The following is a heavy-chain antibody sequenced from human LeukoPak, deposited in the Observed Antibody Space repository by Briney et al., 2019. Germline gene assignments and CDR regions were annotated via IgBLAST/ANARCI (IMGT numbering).Heavy chain of an antibody. J-gene: IGHJ6*02. CDR3: AKSVRVVRGVRQPYYYYGMDV. Sequence: PGGSLRLSCAASGFTFSSYAMSWVRQAPGKGLEWVSAISGSGGSTYYADSVKGRFTISRDNSKNTLYLQMNSLRAEDTAVYYCAKSVRVVRGVRQPYYYYGMDVWGQGTTVTVSS. D-gene: IGHD3-10*01. V-gene: IGHV3-23*01. CDR2: ISGSGGST. CDR1: GFTFSSYA.